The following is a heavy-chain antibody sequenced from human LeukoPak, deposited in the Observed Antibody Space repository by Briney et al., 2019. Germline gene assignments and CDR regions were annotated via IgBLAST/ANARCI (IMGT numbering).Heavy chain of an antibody. Sequence: SQTLSLTCAVSGGSISSGGYSWSWIRQPPGKGLEWIGYIYYSGSTYYNPSLKSRVTISVDTSKNQFSLKLSSVTAADTAVYYCARIVVVTQLYDYWGQGTLVTVSS. CDR2: IYYSGST. D-gene: IGHD3-22*01. CDR1: GGSISSGGYS. CDR3: ARIVVVTQLYDY. J-gene: IGHJ4*02. V-gene: IGHV4-30-4*07.